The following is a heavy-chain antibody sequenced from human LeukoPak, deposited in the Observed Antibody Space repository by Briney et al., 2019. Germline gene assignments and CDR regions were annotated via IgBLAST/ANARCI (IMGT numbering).Heavy chain of an antibody. D-gene: IGHD6-13*01. Sequence: SETLSLTCAVYGGSFSGYYWSWIRQPPGKGLEWIGEINHSGSTNYNPSLKSRVTISVDTSKNQFSLKLSSVTAADTAVYYCARETAAGFYYSMDVWGKGTTVTVSS. CDR1: GGSFSGYY. J-gene: IGHJ6*04. V-gene: IGHV4-34*01. CDR3: ARETAAGFYYSMDV. CDR2: INHSGST.